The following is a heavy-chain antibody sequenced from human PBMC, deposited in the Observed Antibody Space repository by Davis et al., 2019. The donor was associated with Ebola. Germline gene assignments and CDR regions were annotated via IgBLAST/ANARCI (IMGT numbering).Heavy chain of an antibody. CDR1: GFTFSSYS. Sequence: GESLKISCAASGFTFSSYSMNWVRQAPGKGLEWVSSISSSSSYIYYADSVKGRFTISRDNAKNSLYLQMNSLRAEDTAVYYCARGMDYGDYVQGVWGQGTLVTVSS. D-gene: IGHD4-17*01. CDR3: ARGMDYGDYVQGV. J-gene: IGHJ4*02. V-gene: IGHV3-21*01. CDR2: ISSSSSYI.